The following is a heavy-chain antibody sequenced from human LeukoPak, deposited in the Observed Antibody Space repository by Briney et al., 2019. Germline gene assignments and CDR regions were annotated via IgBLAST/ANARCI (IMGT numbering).Heavy chain of an antibody. CDR3: ARETFWAPRLDY. CDR1: GYSISSGYF. V-gene: IGHV4-38-2*01. CDR2: VFHTGST. Sequence: PSETLSLTCDVSGYSISSGYFWGWIRQPPGKGLEWIGNVFHTGSTYYNPSLKSRVTISVDMSKNQLSLKMRSVTAADTAVYYCARETFWAPRLDYWGQGILVIVSS. J-gene: IGHJ4*02. D-gene: IGHD7-27*01.